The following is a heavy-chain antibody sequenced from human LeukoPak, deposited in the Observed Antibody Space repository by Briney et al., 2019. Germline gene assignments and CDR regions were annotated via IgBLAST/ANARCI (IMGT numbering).Heavy chain of an antibody. Sequence: GGSLRLSCAASGFTFSSYDMTWVRQAPGKGLEWASYIGSSGSIIYYADSVKGRFTISRDNSKNTLYLQMNSLRAEDTAAYYCARDAYSSGWYGVGDYWGQGTLVTVSS. CDR3: ARDAYSSGWYGVGDY. CDR2: IGSSGSII. J-gene: IGHJ4*02. D-gene: IGHD6-19*01. CDR1: GFTFSSYD. V-gene: IGHV3-48*01.